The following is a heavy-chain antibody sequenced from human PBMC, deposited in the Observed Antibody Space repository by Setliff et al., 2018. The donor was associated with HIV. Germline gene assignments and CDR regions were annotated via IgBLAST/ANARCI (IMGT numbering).Heavy chain of an antibody. V-gene: IGHV4-39*01. CDR3: ARAARYSYGSFES. CDR1: GVSFGSSDYY. J-gene: IGHJ4*02. Sequence: SETLSLTCTVSGVSFGSSDYYRAWIRQPPGKGLEWIGSFYYSGSTNYNQSLKSRVTISVDTSKNQFSRRLTSVTAADTAVYYCARAARYSYGSFESWGQGTLVTVSS. CDR2: FYYSGST. D-gene: IGHD5-18*01.